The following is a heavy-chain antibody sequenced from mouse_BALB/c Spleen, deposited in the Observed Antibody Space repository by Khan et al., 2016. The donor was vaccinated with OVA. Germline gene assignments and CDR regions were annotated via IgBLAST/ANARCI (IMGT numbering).Heavy chain of an antibody. CDR2: INPSTGYT. D-gene: IGHD1-1*01. Sequence: QMQLQQPGAELAKPGASVKMSCKASGYTFTSYWMHWVKQRPGQGLEWIGYINPSTGYTEYTQRFKDKATLTADKSASTAYMQLSSLTSEESAVYYCANHGSSSAWLTYWGQGTLVTVSA. V-gene: IGHV1-7*01. J-gene: IGHJ3*01. CDR1: GYTFTSYW. CDR3: ANHGSSSAWLTY.